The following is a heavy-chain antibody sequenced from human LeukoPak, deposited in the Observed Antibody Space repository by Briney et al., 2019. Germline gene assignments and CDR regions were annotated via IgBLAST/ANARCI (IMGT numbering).Heavy chain of an antibody. J-gene: IGHJ6*03. Sequence: TSETLSLTCTVSGGSISSYYWSWIRQPAGKGLEWIGRIYTSGSTNYNPSLKSRVTMSVDTSKNQFSLKLSSVTAADTAVYYCARAPGNYDILTGSYMDVWGKGTTVTVSS. CDR1: GGSISSYY. CDR2: IYTSGST. V-gene: IGHV4-4*07. D-gene: IGHD3-9*01. CDR3: ARAPGNYDILTGSYMDV.